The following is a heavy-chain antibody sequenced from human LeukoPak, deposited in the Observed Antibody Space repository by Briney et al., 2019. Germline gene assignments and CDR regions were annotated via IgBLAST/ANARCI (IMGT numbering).Heavy chain of an antibody. Sequence: PSETLSLTCTVSGDFLSSGAYYWGWIRQAPGKGLAWIGSIYYSGSTFYNASFESRVTMSVDTSKNQFSLKLSSVTAADTAVYYCARFCQVTTCAKFEYWGQGILVTVSS. V-gene: IGHV4-39*01. J-gene: IGHJ4*02. CDR3: ARFCQVTTCAKFEY. D-gene: IGHD4-17*01. CDR2: IYYSGST. CDR1: GDFLSSGAYY.